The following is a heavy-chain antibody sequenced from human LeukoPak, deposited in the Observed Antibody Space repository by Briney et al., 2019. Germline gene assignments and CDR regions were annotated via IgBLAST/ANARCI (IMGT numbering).Heavy chain of an antibody. D-gene: IGHD2-8*01. Sequence: LPGGSLRLSCSASGFTVTNNYMSWVRQAPGKGLEWVSVIYSGGGTYYADSVKDRFTTSRDNSQNTLYLQMNSLRAEDTAVYYCARAMGDYWGQGTLVTVSS. CDR2: IYSGGGT. CDR3: ARAMGDY. J-gene: IGHJ4*02. V-gene: IGHV3-66*01. CDR1: GFTVTNNY.